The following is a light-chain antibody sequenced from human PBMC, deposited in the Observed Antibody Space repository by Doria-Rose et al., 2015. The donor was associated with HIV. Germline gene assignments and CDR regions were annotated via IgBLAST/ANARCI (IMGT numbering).Light chain of an antibody. CDR3: QQHYDTPS. V-gene: IGKV4-1*01. Sequence: DIRLTQSPESLGMSLGERATLNCKSNQSLLYTSKNYLAWYQQKPGQPPQLLIYWASTRQSGVPARFSGSGSGTDFTLTISSLEAEDVAVYYCQQHYDTPSFGPGTTVDIK. CDR2: WAS. J-gene: IGKJ3*01. CDR1: QSLLYTSKNY.